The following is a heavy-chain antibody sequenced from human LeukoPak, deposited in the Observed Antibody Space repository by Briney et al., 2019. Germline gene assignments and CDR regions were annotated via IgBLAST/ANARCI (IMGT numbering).Heavy chain of an antibody. CDR1: GFTFSSYA. Sequence: GGSLSLSCAASGFTFSSYAMSWVRQAAGKGLEWVSAISGSGGSTYYADSVKGRFTIPRDNSKNTLYLQMNSLRAEDTAVYYCAKDLHYGSGSPWGQGTLVTVSS. CDR3: AKDLHYGSGSP. V-gene: IGHV3-23*01. J-gene: IGHJ5*02. D-gene: IGHD3-10*01. CDR2: ISGSGGST.